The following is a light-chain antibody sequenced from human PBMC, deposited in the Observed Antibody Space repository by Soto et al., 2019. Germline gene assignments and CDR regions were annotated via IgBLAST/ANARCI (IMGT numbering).Light chain of an antibody. V-gene: IGLV4-69*01. J-gene: IGLJ3*02. CDR1: SGHSSYA. Sequence: QPVLTQSPSASASLGASVKLTCTLTSGHSSYAIAWHQQQPEKGPRYLMKLNSDGSHSKGDGIPDRFSGSSAGAERYPTTASRQSEDGADYYCQTWGSGIQVFGGGTKVTVL. CDR3: QTWGSGIQV. CDR2: LNSDGSH.